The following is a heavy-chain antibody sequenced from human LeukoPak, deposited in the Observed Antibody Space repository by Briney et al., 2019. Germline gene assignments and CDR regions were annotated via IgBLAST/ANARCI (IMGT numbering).Heavy chain of an antibody. CDR1: GYTFTSYY. CDR2: INPSGGST. CDR3: ARDRTRITMVRGPIYY. V-gene: IGHV1-46*01. Sequence: GASVKVSCKASGYTFTSYYMHWVRQAPGQGLEWMGIINPSGGSTSYAQKFQGRVTMTRDTSTSTVYMELSSLRSEDTAVYYWARDRTRITMVRGPIYYWGQGTLVTVSS. D-gene: IGHD3-10*01. J-gene: IGHJ4*02.